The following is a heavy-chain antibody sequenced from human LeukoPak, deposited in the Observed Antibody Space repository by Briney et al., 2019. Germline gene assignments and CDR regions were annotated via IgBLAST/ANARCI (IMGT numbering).Heavy chain of an antibody. CDR3: ARVTTIFGAVTDY. CDR1: GGSISSYY. CDR2: IYYSGST. Sequence: PSETLSLTWTVSGGSISSYYWSWIRQPPGKGLEWSGYIYYSGSTNYNPSLKSRVTISVDTSKNQFSLKVSSVTAADTAVYYCARVTTIFGAVTDYWGQGTLVTVSS. J-gene: IGHJ4*02. V-gene: IGHV4-59*08. D-gene: IGHD3-3*01.